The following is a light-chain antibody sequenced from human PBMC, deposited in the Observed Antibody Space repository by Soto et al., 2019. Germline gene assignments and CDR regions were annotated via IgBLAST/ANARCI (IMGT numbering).Light chain of an antibody. J-gene: IGKJ2*01. CDR2: DTS. Sequence: EIVLTQSPATLSFSPGDRATLSCWASQSVFSHLAWYQQKPGQAPRLLIYDTSNRATGIPVRFSGSGSGTDFTLTITSLEPEDFAVYYCQQRNTWPETFGQGTKREIK. CDR3: QQRNTWPET. V-gene: IGKV3-11*01. CDR1: QSVFSH.